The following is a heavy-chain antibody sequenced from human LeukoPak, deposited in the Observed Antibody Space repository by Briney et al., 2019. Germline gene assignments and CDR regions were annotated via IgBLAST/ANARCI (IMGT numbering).Heavy chain of an antibody. CDR3: ARVGSRYCSSTSCYSRWFDP. J-gene: IGHJ5*02. CDR2: IIPIFGTA. D-gene: IGHD2-2*01. V-gene: IGHV1-69*13. CDR1: GYTFTGYY. Sequence: SVKVSCKASGYTFTGYYMHWVRQAPGQGLEWMGGIIPIFGTANYAQKFQGRVTITADESTSTAYMELSSLRSEDTAVYYCARVGSRYCSSTSCYSRWFDPWGQGTLVTVSS.